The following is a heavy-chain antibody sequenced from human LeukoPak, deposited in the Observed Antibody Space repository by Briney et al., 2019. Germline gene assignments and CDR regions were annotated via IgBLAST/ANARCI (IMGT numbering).Heavy chain of an antibody. Sequence: PSGTLSLTCAVSGGSIINNNWWSWVRQPPGKGLEWIGEIDHSGSTSYNPSLKSRVTMSVDRSQNQFSLRLSSVTAADTAVYYCARRGSGWYLNFDYWAREPWSPSPQ. CDR1: GGSIINNNW. D-gene: IGHD6-19*01. V-gene: IGHV4-4*02. CDR2: IDHSGST. CDR3: ARRGSGWYLNFDY. J-gene: IGHJ4*02.